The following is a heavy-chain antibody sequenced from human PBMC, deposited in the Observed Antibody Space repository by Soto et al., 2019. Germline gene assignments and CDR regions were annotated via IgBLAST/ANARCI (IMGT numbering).Heavy chain of an antibody. CDR2: IYYSGST. D-gene: IGHD3-10*01. J-gene: IGHJ5*02. Sequence: QVQLQESGPGLVKPSQTLSLTCTVSGGSISSGGYYWSWIRQHPGKGLEWIGYIYYSGSTYYNPYLKSRVTISVDTSKNQFSLKLSSVTAGETAVYYCARERITMVRGVIIAWFDPWGQGTLVTVSS. CDR1: GGSISSGGYY. CDR3: ARERITMVRGVIIAWFDP. V-gene: IGHV4-31*03.